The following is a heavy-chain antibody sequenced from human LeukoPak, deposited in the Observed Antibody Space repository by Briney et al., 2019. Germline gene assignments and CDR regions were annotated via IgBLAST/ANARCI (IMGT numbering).Heavy chain of an antibody. Sequence: SETLSLTCAVYGGSFSGYYWSWIRQPPGKGLEWIGEINHSGSTNYNPSLKSRVTISVDTSKNQFSLKLSSVTAADTAVYYCARADCSSTSCYTFLFWGQGTLVTVSS. J-gene: IGHJ4*02. CDR1: GGSFSGYY. D-gene: IGHD2-2*02. CDR3: ARADCSSTSCYTFLF. CDR2: INHSGST. V-gene: IGHV4-34*01.